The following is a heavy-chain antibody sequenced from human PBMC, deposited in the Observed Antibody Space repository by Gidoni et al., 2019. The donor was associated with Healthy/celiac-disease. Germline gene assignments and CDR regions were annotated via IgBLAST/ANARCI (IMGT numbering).Heavy chain of an antibody. CDR2: INHSGST. V-gene: IGHV4-34*01. J-gene: IGHJ5*02. CDR3: ARGGWNCSGGSCYKTPPRHNWFDP. Sequence: QVQLQQWGAGLLKPSETLSLTCAVYGGSFSGYYWSWIRQPPGKGLEWIGEINHSGSTNYNPSLKSRVTISVDTSKNQFSLKLSSVTAADTAVYYCARGGWNCSGGSCYKTPPRHNWFDPWGQGTLVTVSS. CDR1: GGSFSGYY. D-gene: IGHD2-15*01.